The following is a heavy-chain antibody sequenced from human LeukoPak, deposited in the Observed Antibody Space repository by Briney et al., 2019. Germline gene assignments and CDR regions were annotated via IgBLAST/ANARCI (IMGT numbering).Heavy chain of an antibody. J-gene: IGHJ4*02. V-gene: IGHV3-30-3*01. CDR3: ARGRGVVVITAIDY. CDR1: GFTFSSYA. D-gene: IGHD3-22*01. CDR2: ISYDGSNK. Sequence: GSLRLSCAASGFTFSSYAMHWVRQAPGKGLEWVAVISYDGSNKYYADSVKGRFTISRDNSKNTLYLQMNSLRAEDTAVYYCARGRGVVVITAIDYWGQGTLVTVSS.